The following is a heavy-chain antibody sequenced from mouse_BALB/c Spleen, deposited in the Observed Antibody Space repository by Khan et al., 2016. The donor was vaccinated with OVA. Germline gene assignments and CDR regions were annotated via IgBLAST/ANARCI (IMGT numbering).Heavy chain of an antibody. CDR2: ISSGDSYT. CDR1: GFTFSNYA. V-gene: IGHV5-9-3*01. D-gene: IGHD1-1*01. CDR3: ARKLFTTVVATPFAY. J-gene: IGHJ3*01. Sequence: EVELVESGGGVVKPGGSLKLSCAASGFTFSNYAMSWVRQTPEKRLEWVATISSGDSYTYYPDSVLGRFTISRDNAKNTLYLQMSSLMSEDTAIYYCARKLFTTVVATPFAYWGQGTLVTVSA.